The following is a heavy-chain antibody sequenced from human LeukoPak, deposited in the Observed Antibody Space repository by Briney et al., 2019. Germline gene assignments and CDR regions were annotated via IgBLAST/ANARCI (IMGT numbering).Heavy chain of an antibody. CDR1: GFTFGHVA. Sequence: GRSLRLSCVGSGFTFGHVALHWVRQAPGKGLEGVAVTSYNGSVNFYADSVRGRFTISRDNSKNTLFFQMSSLRLEDTAVYYCARMALLTGGIPSGFIYWGQGTLVTVSS. V-gene: IGHV3-30-3*01. D-gene: IGHD3-9*01. J-gene: IGHJ4*02. CDR3: ARMALLTGGIPSGFIY. CDR2: TSYNGSVN.